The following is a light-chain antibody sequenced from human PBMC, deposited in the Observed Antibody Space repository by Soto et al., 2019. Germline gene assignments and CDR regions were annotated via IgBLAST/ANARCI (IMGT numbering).Light chain of an antibody. CDR2: GAS. Sequence: EIVMTQSPATLSLSPGETATLSCRASQSVSSNLAWYQQKPGQAPRLLIYGASTRATGIPARFSGSGSGTDFTLTISSLQPGDFATYYCQQSYSTPRTFGQGTKVDI. J-gene: IGKJ1*01. V-gene: IGKV3-15*01. CDR3: QQSYSTPRT. CDR1: QSVSSN.